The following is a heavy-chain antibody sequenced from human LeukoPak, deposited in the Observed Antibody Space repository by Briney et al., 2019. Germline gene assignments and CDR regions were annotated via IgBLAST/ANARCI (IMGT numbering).Heavy chain of an antibody. CDR2: ISSSGSTT. CDR3: ARGATDTTRWFDP. J-gene: IGHJ5*02. CDR1: GFTFSSYE. D-gene: IGHD1-7*01. V-gene: IGHV3-48*03. Sequence: GGSLRLSCAASGFTFSSYEMNWVRQAPGKGLEWVSYISSSGSTTYYADSVKGRFTISRDNAKNSLYLQMNGLRADDTATYYCARGATDTTRWFDPWGQGTLVTVSS.